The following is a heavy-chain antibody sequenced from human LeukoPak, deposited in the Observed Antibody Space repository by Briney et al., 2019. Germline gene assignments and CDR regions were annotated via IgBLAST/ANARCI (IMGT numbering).Heavy chain of an antibody. CDR3: ARDLKTYYYGSGSIEY. V-gene: IGHV3-33*01. D-gene: IGHD3-10*01. CDR2: IWYDGSNK. Sequence: GRSQRLSCAASGFIFSSYAMHWVRQAPGKGLEWVAVIWYDGSNKYYVDSVKGRFTISRDNSKNTLYLQMNSLRAEDTAVYYCARDLKTYYYGSGSIEYWGQGTLVTVSS. J-gene: IGHJ4*02. CDR1: GFIFSSYA.